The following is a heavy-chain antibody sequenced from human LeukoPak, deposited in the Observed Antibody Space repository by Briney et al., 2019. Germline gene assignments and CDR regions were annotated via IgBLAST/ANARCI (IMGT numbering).Heavy chain of an antibody. V-gene: IGHV3-30*18. Sequence: EGSLRLSCAASGFTFSSYGMHWVRQAPGKGLEWVAVISYDGSNKYYADSVKGRFTISRDNSKNTLYLQMNSLRAEDTAVYYCAKDAEGSSWSYYYYMDVWGKGTTVTVSS. CDR3: AKDAEGSSWSYYYYMDV. CDR1: GFTFSSYG. D-gene: IGHD6-13*01. J-gene: IGHJ6*03. CDR2: ISYDGSNK.